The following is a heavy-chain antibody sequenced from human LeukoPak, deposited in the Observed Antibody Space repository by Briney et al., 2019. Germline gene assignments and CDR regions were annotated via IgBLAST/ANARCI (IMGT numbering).Heavy chain of an antibody. V-gene: IGHV4-34*01. J-gene: IGHJ3*02. CDR2: INHSGST. CDR1: GGSFSGYY. CDR3: ARSSGWYETDAFDI. D-gene: IGHD6-19*01. Sequence: SETLSLTCAVYGGSFSGYYWSWIRQPPGKGLEWIGEINHSGSTNYNPSLKSRVTISVDTSKNQFSLKLSSVTAADTAVYYCARSSGWYETDAFDIWGQGTMVTVSS.